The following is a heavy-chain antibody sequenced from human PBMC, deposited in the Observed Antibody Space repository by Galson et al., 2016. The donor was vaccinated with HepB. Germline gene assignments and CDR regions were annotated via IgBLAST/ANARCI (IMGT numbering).Heavy chain of an antibody. J-gene: IGHJ4*02. Sequence: SLRLSCAASGFTFSSYYMGWVRQAPGTGLEWVANIKDDGSDKYYVDSVKGRFTISRDNAKNSLYLQMDSLRAEDTAVYYCARPTYYSGSRGYAHLGSWGQGTLVTVSS. V-gene: IGHV3-7*03. CDR2: IKDDGSDK. CDR3: ARPTYYSGSRGYAHLGS. CDR1: GFTFSSYY. D-gene: IGHD3-22*01.